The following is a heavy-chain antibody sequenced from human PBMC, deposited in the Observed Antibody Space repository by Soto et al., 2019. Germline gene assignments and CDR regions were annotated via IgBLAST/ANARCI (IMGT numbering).Heavy chain of an antibody. CDR1: GGTFSIYA. CDR3: ARDSIAAAGIVDESNYYYGMDV. Sequence: GASVKVSCKASGGTFSIYAIIWVRQAPGQGLEWMGGIIPIFGTANYAQKFQGRVTITADESTSTAYMELSSLRSEDTAVYYCARDSIAAAGIVDESNYYYGMDVWGQGTTVTVSS. V-gene: IGHV1-69*13. J-gene: IGHJ6*02. CDR2: IIPIFGTA. D-gene: IGHD6-13*01.